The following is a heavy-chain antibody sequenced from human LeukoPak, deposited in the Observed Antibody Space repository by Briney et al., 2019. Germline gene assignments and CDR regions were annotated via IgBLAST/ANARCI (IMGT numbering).Heavy chain of an antibody. CDR2: IYYSGST. D-gene: IGHD3-10*01. J-gene: IGHJ4*02. V-gene: IGHV4-59*01. Sequence: SETLSLTCTVSGGSISSYYWSWIRQPPGKGLEWIGYIYYSGSTNYNPSLKSRVTISVDTSKNQFSLKLSSVTAADTAVYYSARGDGSGSYFGGYFDYWGQGTLVTVSS. CDR1: GGSISSYY. CDR3: ARGDGSGSYFGGYFDY.